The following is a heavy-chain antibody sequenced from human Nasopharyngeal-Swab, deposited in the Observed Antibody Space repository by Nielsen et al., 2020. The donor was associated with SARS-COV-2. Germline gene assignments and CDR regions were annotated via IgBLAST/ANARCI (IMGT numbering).Heavy chain of an antibody. CDR2: IYYSGST. J-gene: IGHJ6*02. CDR1: GGSISSYY. D-gene: IGHD3-22*01. V-gene: IGHV4-59*01. Sequence: GSLRLSCTVSGGSISSYYWSWIRQPPGKGLEWIGYIYYSGSTNYNPSLKSRVTISVDTSKNQFSMKLSSVTAADTAVYYCARAGRYYDSSGYYTLGGMDVWGQGTMVTVSS. CDR3: ARAGRYYDSSGYYTLGGMDV.